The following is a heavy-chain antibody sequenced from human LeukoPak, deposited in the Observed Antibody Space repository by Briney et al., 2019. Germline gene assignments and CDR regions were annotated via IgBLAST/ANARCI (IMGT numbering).Heavy chain of an antibody. J-gene: IGHJ6*01. D-gene: IGHD4-11*01. CDR2: ISAYNGNT. CDR1: GYIFTRYG. Sequence: GGSVKVSCKASGYIFTRYGIIWVGQAAGQGLEWMGWISAYNGNTNYVQKLQGRVSMTTDTSMSTAYMELRSLRTDETAVYYCAREGVTKTGGYYYYGMDVWGQGTAVTVSS. V-gene: IGHV1-18*01. CDR3: AREGVTKTGGYYYYGMDV.